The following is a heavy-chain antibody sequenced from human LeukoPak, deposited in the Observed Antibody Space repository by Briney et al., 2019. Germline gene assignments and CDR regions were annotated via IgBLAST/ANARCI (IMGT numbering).Heavy chain of an antibody. Sequence: GGSLRLSCAASEFTFSSYSMNWVRQAPGKGLEWVSSISSSSSYIYYADSVKGRFTISRDNAKNSLYLQMNSLRAEDTAVYYCAREGGYSYGIDAFDIWGQGTMVTVSS. CDR1: EFTFSSYS. V-gene: IGHV3-21*01. CDR2: ISSSSSYI. D-gene: IGHD5-18*01. J-gene: IGHJ3*02. CDR3: AREGGYSYGIDAFDI.